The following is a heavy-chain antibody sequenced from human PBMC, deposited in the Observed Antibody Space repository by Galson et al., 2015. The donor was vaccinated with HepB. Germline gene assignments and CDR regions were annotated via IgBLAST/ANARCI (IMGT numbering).Heavy chain of an antibody. CDR2: IDWDEDK. V-gene: IGHV2-70*11. CDR3: ARSTGWDFGMDV. CDR1: GFSPSTSTMC. Sequence: PALVKPTQTLTLTCTFSGFSPSTSTMCVNWIRQPPGKALEWLARIDWDEDKYFNTSLKPRLTISKDTSRNQVVLTLTNVDAMDTGTYYFARSTGWDFGMDVWGRGITVTVSS. J-gene: IGHJ6*02. D-gene: IGHD6-19*01.